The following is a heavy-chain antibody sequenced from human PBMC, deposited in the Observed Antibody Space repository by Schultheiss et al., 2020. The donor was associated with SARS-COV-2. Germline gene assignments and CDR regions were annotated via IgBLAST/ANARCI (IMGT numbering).Heavy chain of an antibody. V-gene: IGHV3-20*04. D-gene: IGHD3-3*01. CDR1: GFTFDDYG. J-gene: IGHJ5*02. CDR3: ARPHYDFWSGYSNWFDP. Sequence: GESLKISCAASGFTFDDYGMSWVRQAPGKGLEWVSGINWNGGSTGYADSVKGRFTISRDNAKNSLYLQMNSLRAEDTALYYCARPHYDFWSGYSNWFDPWGQGTLVTVSS. CDR2: INWNGGST.